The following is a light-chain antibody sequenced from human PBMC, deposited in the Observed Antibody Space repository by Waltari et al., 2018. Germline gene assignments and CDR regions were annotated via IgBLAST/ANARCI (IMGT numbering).Light chain of an antibody. CDR3: GSYAGTQKF. J-gene: IGLJ2*01. CDR2: EVS. V-gene: IGLV2-8*01. CDR1: SSDICGPND. Sequence: QSALTQPPSAPGSPGQSGPISSTATSSDICGPNDASWSQQYPGKAPKLMIYEVSQRPSGVPDRFSGSKSGNTASLTVSGLQAEDEAYYYCGSYAGTQKFFGGGTKLTVL.